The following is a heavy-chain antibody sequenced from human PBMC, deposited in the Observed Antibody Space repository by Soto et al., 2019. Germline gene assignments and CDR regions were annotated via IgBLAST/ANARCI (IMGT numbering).Heavy chain of an antibody. Sequence: ASVKVSCKASGYTFTGYYMHWVRQAPGQGLEWMGWINPNSGGTNYAQKFQGWDTMTRDTSISTAYMELSRLRSDDTAVYYCARGAAPLPNYYYYGMDVWGQGTTVTVSS. V-gene: IGHV1-2*04. J-gene: IGHJ6*02. CDR1: GYTFTGYY. D-gene: IGHD6-6*01. CDR2: INPNSGGT. CDR3: ARGAAPLPNYYYYGMDV.